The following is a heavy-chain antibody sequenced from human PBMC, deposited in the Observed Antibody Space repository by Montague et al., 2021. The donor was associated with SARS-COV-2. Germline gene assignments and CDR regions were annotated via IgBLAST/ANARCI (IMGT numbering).Heavy chain of an antibody. V-gene: IGHV3-48*03. CDR3: ARVDRTSGGYQIDY. J-gene: IGHJ4*02. CDR2: ISSSGSTK. D-gene: IGHD3-10*01. Sequence: SLRLSCAASGFTFSSYEMNWVRQAPGKGLEWPSYISSSGSTKYYADSVKGRFTFSRDNAKNSLYLQLNSLRAEDTAVYYCARVDRTSGGYQIDYWGQGTLVTVSS. CDR1: GFTFSSYE.